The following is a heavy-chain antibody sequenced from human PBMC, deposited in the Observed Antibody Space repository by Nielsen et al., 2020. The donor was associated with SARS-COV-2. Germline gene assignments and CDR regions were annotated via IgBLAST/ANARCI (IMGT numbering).Heavy chain of an antibody. D-gene: IGHD5-24*01. CDR3: ARGGRKLPLDY. V-gene: IGHV3-30*03. CDR1: GFTFSSCG. J-gene: IGHJ4*02. CDR2: ISNDGSNS. Sequence: GGPLRLSCEASGFTFSSCGLAWVRQPPGTGLERVAFISNDGSNSYYADSVKGRFTISRDNARNSVYLQMNSLRAEDTAVYYCARGGRKLPLDYWGQGTLVTVSS.